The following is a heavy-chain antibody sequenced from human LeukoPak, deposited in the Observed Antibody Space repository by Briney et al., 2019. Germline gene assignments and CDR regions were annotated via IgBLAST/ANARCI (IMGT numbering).Heavy chain of an antibody. CDR3: ARAVAGHFDY. V-gene: IGHV3-21*01. CDR1: GFTFSIYS. CDR2: ISSSSSYI. Sequence: PGGSLRLSCAASGFTFSIYSTTWVRQAPGKGLEWVSSISSSSSYIYYADSVKGRFTISRDNAKNSLYLQMNSLRPEDTAVYYCARAVAGHFDYWGQGILVTVSS. D-gene: IGHD6-19*01. J-gene: IGHJ4*02.